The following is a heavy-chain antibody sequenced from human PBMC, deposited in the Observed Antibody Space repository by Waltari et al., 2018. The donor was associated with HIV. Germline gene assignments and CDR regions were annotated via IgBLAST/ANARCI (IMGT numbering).Heavy chain of an antibody. Sequence: TCAVYGGSFSGYYWSWIRQPPGKGLEWIGEINHSGSTNYNPSLKSRVTISVDTSKNQFSLKLSSVTAADTAVYYCASETYGSGTPIWGQGTMVTVSS. CDR3: ASETYGSGTPI. J-gene: IGHJ3*02. CDR1: GGSFSGYY. D-gene: IGHD3-10*01. CDR2: INHSGST. V-gene: IGHV4-34*01.